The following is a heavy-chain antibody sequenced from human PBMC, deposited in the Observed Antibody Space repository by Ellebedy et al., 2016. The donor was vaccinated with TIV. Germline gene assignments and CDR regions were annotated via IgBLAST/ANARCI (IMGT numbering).Heavy chain of an antibody. Sequence: SETLSLXXSVSGDSISDYCWAWFRQPAGKGLEWIGRIYTSGSTNYSPSLNSRVTMSIDTSKNQFSLRLSSVTAADTAVYYCARRTNTGSYNYFNYWGQGTLVTVSS. CDR3: ARRTNTGSYNYFNY. J-gene: IGHJ4*02. CDR1: GDSISDYC. D-gene: IGHD1-26*01. V-gene: IGHV4-4*07. CDR2: IYTSGST.